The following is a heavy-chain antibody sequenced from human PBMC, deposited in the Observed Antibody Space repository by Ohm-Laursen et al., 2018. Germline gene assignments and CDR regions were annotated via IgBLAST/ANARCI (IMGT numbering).Heavy chain of an antibody. Sequence: ASVKVSCKASGYTFDSFGITWVRQAPGQGLEWMGWISPYSGQTKYALKLQGRVTMTTDTSTSTAYMDVRGLRSDDTAVYYCARALLPRNWFDPWGQGTLVTVSS. CDR2: ISPYSGQT. CDR1: GYTFDSFG. CDR3: ARALLPRNWFDP. J-gene: IGHJ5*02. V-gene: IGHV1-18*01.